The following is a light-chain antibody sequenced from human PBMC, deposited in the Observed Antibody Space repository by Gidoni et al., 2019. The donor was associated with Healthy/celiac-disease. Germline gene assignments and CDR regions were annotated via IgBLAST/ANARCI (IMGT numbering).Light chain of an antibody. CDR3: AAWDDSLSGWV. J-gene: IGLJ3*02. V-gene: IGLV1-47*01. Sequence: QSVLTQPPSASGTPGQRGTISCSGSSSNIGSNYVYWYQQHPGTAPKLLIYRNNQRPSGVPDRFSGSKSGTSASLAISGLRSEDEADYYCAAWDDSLSGWVFGGGTKLTVL. CDR2: RNN. CDR1: SSNIGSNY.